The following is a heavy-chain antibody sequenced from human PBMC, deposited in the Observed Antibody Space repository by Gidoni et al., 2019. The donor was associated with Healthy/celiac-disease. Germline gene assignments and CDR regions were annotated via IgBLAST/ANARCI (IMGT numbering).Heavy chain of an antibody. CDR3: ARAIQGYAAPLGADY. Sequence: EVQLVESGGGLVQPGGSLRLSCAASGFTFGSYAMHWVRQAPGKGLEYVSAISSNGGSTYYANSVKGRFTISRDNSKNTLYLQMGSLRAEDMAVYYCARAIQGYAAPLGADYWGQGTLVTVSS. V-gene: IGHV3-64*01. D-gene: IGHD5-12*01. CDR2: ISSNGGST. J-gene: IGHJ4*02. CDR1: GFTFGSYA.